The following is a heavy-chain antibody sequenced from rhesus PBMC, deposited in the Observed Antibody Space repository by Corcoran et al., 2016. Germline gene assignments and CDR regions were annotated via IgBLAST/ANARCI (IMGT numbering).Heavy chain of an antibody. CDR3: ARVRLEQRYYCDY. V-gene: IGHV4S10*01. Sequence: QVQLQESGPGVVKPSETLSLTCAVSGGSISDSYRWSWIRQAPGRGLEWIGFIYGSSTSTNHNPSLKRRVTSSKDTAKNQFSLKLSSVTAADTAVYYCARVRLEQRYYCDYWGQGVLVTVSS. D-gene: IGHD1-20*01. CDR1: GGSISDSYR. CDR2: IYGSSTST. J-gene: IGHJ4*01.